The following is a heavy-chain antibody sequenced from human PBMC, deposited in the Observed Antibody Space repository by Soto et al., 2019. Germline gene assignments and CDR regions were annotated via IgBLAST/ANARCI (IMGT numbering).Heavy chain of an antibody. CDR2: ISGSGGST. V-gene: IGHV3-23*01. CDR1: GFTFSSYA. D-gene: IGHD3-3*01. Sequence: GGSLRLSCAASGFTFSSYAMSWVRQAPGKGLEWVSAISGSGGSTYYADSVKGRFTISRDNSKNTLYLQMNSLRAEDTAVYYYAKDQRSYDFWSGYYISWFDPWGQGTLVTVSS. J-gene: IGHJ5*02. CDR3: AKDQRSYDFWSGYYISWFDP.